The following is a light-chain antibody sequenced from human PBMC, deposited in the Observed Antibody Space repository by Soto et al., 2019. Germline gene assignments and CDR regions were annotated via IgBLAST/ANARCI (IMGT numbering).Light chain of an antibody. CDR1: HHISSY. Sequence: DVQMTQSPSSLSASVGDRVTISCRASHHISSYLNWYQHKPGKAPRLLIYAASTLQRGVPSRFSGSGSGTDFTLTISSLRSEDFATYYCQQSYSTRYTFGQGTKLEIK. CDR3: QQSYSTRYT. CDR2: AAS. J-gene: IGKJ2*01. V-gene: IGKV1-39*01.